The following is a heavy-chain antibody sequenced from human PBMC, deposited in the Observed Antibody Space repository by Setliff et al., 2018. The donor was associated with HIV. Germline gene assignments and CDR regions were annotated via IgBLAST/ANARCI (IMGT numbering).Heavy chain of an antibody. D-gene: IGHD2-15*01. CDR3: ARVRGDRRHILMVVASSLDLDF. CDR2: IYTSGST. Sequence: LSLTCTVSGGSISSGSYYWSWIRQPAGKGLEWIGRIYTSGSTNYNPSLNSRVTISVDTSKNQFSLKLSSVTAADTAVYYCARVRGDRRHILMVVASSLDLDFWGQGTLVTVSS. J-gene: IGHJ4*02. CDR1: GGSISSGSYY. V-gene: IGHV4-61*02.